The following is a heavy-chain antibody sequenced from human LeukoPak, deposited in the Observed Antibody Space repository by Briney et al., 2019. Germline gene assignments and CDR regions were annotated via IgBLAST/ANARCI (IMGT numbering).Heavy chain of an antibody. CDR1: GYTFTGYY. CDR3: ARFSVGGRYDFDY. J-gene: IGHJ4*02. Sequence: ASVKVSCKASGYTFTGYYMHWVRQAPGQGLEWMGWINPNSGGTNYAQKFQGRVTMTRDTSISTAYMGLSRLRSDDTAVYYCARFSVGGRYDFDYWGQGTLVTVSS. D-gene: IGHD3-9*01. V-gene: IGHV1-2*02. CDR2: INPNSGGT.